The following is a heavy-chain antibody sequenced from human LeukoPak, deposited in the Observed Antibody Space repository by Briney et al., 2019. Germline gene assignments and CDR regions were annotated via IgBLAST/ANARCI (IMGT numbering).Heavy chain of an antibody. V-gene: IGHV1-24*01. CDR3: ARQYYYYYMDV. J-gene: IGHJ6*03. Sequence: GASVKVSCKVSGYTLTELSMHWVRQAPGKGLEWMGGFDPEDGETIYAQKLQGRVTITRNTSISTAYMELSSLRSEDTAVYYCARQYYYYYMDVWGKGTTVTVSS. CDR1: GYTLTELS. CDR2: FDPEDGET.